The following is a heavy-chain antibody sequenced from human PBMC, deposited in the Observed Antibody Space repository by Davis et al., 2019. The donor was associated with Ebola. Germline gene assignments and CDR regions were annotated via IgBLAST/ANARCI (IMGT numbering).Heavy chain of an antibody. CDR1: GFTFSSYG. Sequence: PGGSLRLSCAASGFTFSSYGMHWVRQAPGKGLEWVAVISYDGSNKYYADSVKGRFTISRDNSKNTLYLQMNSLRAEDTAVYYCAKDHFVPVGAISYYYYGTDVWGQGTTVTVSS. J-gene: IGHJ6*02. CDR3: AKDHFVPVGAISYYYYGTDV. D-gene: IGHD1-26*01. CDR2: ISYDGSNK. V-gene: IGHV3-30*18.